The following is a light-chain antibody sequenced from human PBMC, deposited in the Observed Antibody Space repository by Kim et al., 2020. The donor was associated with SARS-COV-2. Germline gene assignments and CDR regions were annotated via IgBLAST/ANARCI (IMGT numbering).Light chain of an antibody. J-gene: IGLJ1*01. Sequence: SYELTQPPSVSVSPGQTASITCSGDKLGDKYACWYQQKPGQSPVLVIYQDSKRPSGIPERFSGSNSGNTATLTISGTQAMDEADYYCQAWDSSTYVFGTGTKGTV. V-gene: IGLV3-1*01. CDR3: QAWDSSTYV. CDR1: KLGDKY. CDR2: QDS.